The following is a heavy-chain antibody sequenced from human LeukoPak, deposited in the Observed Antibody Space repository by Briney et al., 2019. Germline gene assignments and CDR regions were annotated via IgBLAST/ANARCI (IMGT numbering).Heavy chain of an antibody. D-gene: IGHD5-12*01. Sequence: PGGSLRLSCAASGFTFSRHWMSWVRQAPGKGLEWVANIKQDGSEKYYVDSVDSVKGRFSISRDNSKNSLYLQMNSLRVEDTAVYYCARDPKGVEMATIFDYWAREPWSPSPQ. CDR1: GFTFSRHW. J-gene: IGHJ4*02. CDR2: IKQDGSEK. V-gene: IGHV3-7*01. CDR3: ARDPKGVEMATIFDY.